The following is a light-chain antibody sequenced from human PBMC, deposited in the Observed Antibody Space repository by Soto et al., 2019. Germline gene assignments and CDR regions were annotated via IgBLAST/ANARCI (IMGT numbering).Light chain of an antibody. CDR3: SSYAGRNNFVV. J-gene: IGLJ2*01. CDR1: SSDVGAHNY. V-gene: IGLV2-8*01. Sequence: QSALTQPPSASGSPGQSLTISCTGTSSDVGAHNYVSWYQQNPGKAPKLMLYDVNKRPSGVPDRFSGSKSGNTASLTVSGLQAEDEADYYCSSYAGRNNFVVFGGGTQLTVL. CDR2: DVN.